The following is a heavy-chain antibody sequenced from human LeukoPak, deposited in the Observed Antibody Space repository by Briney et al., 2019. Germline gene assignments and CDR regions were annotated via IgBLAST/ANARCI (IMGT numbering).Heavy chain of an antibody. V-gene: IGHV4-4*02. CDR3: AGNYYDSSGFYQFDY. CDR2: IYHSGNT. J-gene: IGHJ4*02. CDR1: GGSISSSNW. D-gene: IGHD3-22*01. Sequence: SGTLSLTCAVSGGSISSSNWWSWVCQPPGKGLEWIGEIYHSGNTYYNPSLKSRVTISVDTSKNQFSLKLSSVTAADTAVYYCAGNYYDSSGFYQFDYWAREPWSPSPQ.